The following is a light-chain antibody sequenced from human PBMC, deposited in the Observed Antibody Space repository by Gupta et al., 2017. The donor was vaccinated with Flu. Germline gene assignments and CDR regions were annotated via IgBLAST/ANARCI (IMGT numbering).Light chain of an antibody. V-gene: IGKV3-20*01. Sequence: TLSLSPGERATLSCRASQSVSNSYLAWYKQKPGQAPRLLIYGASTRATGIPDRFSGSGSGTDFTLTISRLEPEDFAVYYCQQYGSSPPWTFGQGTKVEIK. CDR3: QQYGSSPPWT. J-gene: IGKJ1*01. CDR2: GAS. CDR1: QSVSNSY.